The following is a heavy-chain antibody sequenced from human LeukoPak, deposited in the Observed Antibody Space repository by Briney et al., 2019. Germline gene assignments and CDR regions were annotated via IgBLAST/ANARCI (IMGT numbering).Heavy chain of an antibody. CDR2: IYYSGST. CDR1: GGSISSGDYY. Sequence: PSQTLSLTCTVSGGSISSGDYYWSWIRQPPGKGPEWIGYIYYSGSTYYNPSLKSRVTISVDTSKNQFSLKLSSVTAADTAVYHCARGFQSLTYFDLWGRGTLVTVSS. J-gene: IGHJ2*01. CDR3: ARGFQSLTYFDL. V-gene: IGHV4-30-4*08.